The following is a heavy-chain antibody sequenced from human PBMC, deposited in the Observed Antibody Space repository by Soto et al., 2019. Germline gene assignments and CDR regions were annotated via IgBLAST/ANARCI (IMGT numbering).Heavy chain of an antibody. D-gene: IGHD6-19*01. J-gene: IGHJ3*02. Sequence: ASVKVSCKASGGTFSSYAISWVRQAPGQGLEWMGGIIPIFGTANYAQKFQGRVTITADESTSTAYMELSSLRSEDTAVYYCARDWANHIAVAGYPNDAFDIWGQGTMVTVSS. V-gene: IGHV1-69*13. CDR3: ARDWANHIAVAGYPNDAFDI. CDR1: GGTFSSYA. CDR2: IIPIFGTA.